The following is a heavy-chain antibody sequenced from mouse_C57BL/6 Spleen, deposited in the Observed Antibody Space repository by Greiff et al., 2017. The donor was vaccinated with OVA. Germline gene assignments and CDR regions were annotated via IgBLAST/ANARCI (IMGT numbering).Heavy chain of an antibody. CDR3: TRPLLQSYAMDY. Sequence: DVKLVESGGGLVQPGGSMKLSCVASGFTFSNYWMNWVRQSPEKGLEWVAQIRLKSDNYATHYAESVKGRFTISRDDSKSSVYLPMNNLWADDTGIYYCTRPLLQSYAMDYWGQGTSVTVSS. D-gene: IGHD2-10*01. V-gene: IGHV6-3*01. CDR1: GFTFSNYW. CDR2: IRLKSDNYAT. J-gene: IGHJ4*01.